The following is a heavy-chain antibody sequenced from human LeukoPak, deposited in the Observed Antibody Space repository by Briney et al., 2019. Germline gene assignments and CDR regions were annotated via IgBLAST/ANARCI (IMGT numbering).Heavy chain of an antibody. CDR3: ARVCRGGPKYPNWYFDL. Sequence: PSETLSLTCTVSGGSISSFYWSWIRQPPGKGLEWIGYIYYSGSTNYNPSLKSRVTISVDTSKNQFSLKLSSVTAADTAVYYCARVCRGGPKYPNWYFDLWGRGTLVTVSS. V-gene: IGHV4-59*01. J-gene: IGHJ2*01. CDR2: IYYSGST. D-gene: IGHD2-2*01. CDR1: GGSISSFY.